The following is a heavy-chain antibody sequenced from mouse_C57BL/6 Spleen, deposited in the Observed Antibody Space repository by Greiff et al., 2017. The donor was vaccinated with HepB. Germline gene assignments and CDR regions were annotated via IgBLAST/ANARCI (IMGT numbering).Heavy chain of an antibody. CDR1: GYTFTSYW. CDR3: ARYPYYGSSYGGVCFDY. J-gene: IGHJ2*01. D-gene: IGHD1-1*01. V-gene: IGHV1-55*01. CDR2: IYPGSGST. Sequence: QVQLQQPGAELVKPGASVKMSCKASGYTFTSYWITWVKQRPGQGLEWIGDIYPGSGSTNYNEKCKSKATLTVDTSSSTAYMQLSSLTSEDAAVYYCARYPYYGSSYGGVCFDYWGQGTTLTVSS.